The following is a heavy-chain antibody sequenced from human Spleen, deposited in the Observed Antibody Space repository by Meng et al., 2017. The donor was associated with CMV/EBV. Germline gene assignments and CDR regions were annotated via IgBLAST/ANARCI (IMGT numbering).Heavy chain of an antibody. CDR1: GFTFSSYG. D-gene: IGHD3-9*01. Sequence: GGSLRLSCAASGFTFSSYGMHWVRQAPGKGLEWVAFIRYDGSNKYYADSVKGRFTISRDNSKNTLYLQMNSLKTEDTAVYYCTKTGNYWLGGMDVWGQGTTVTVSS. CDR2: IRYDGSNK. J-gene: IGHJ6*02. V-gene: IGHV3-30*02. CDR3: TKTGNYWLGGMDV.